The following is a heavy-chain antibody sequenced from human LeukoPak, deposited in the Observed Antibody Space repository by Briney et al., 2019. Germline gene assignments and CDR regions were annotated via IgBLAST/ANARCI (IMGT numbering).Heavy chain of an antibody. D-gene: IGHD3-22*01. CDR1: GFTVSSNY. J-gene: IGHJ4*02. V-gene: IGHV3-53*01. Sequence: PGGSLRLSCAASGFTVSSNYMSWVRQAPGKGLEWVSVIYSGGSTYYADSVKGRFTISRDNSKNTLYLQMNSLRAKDTAVYYCARGLYYFDTSGYLYYWGQGTLVTVSS. CDR2: IYSGGST. CDR3: ARGLYYFDTSGYLYY.